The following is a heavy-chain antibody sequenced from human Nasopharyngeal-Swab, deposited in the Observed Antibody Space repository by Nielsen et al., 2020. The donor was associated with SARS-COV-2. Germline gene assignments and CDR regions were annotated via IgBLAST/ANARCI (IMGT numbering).Heavy chain of an antibody. CDR3: ARDTGFCTRGSCGPFDS. D-gene: IGHD2-8*01. CDR1: GFTFSSYE. CDR2: ISSSGSTI. V-gene: IGHV3-48*03. J-gene: IGHJ4*02. Sequence: GGSLRLSCAASGFTFSSYEMNWVRQAPGKGLEWVSYISSSGSTIYYADSVKGRFTISRDTSKNMLYLQMDSVRADDTAVYYCARDTGFCTRGSCGPFDSWGQGTLVSVSS.